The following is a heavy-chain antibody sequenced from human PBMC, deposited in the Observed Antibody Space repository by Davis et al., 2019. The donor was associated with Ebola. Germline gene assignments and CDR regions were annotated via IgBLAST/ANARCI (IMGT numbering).Heavy chain of an antibody. D-gene: IGHD2-2*01. J-gene: IGHJ6*02. Sequence: AASVTVSCKASGGTFSSYAISWVRQAPGQGLEWTGGIIPIFGTANYAQKFQGRVTITADKSTSTAYMELSSLRSEDTAVYYCARDRSRYCSSTSCYDAYYYGMDVWGQGTTVTVSS. V-gene: IGHV1-69*06. CDR1: GGTFSSYA. CDR3: ARDRSRYCSSTSCYDAYYYGMDV. CDR2: IIPIFGTA.